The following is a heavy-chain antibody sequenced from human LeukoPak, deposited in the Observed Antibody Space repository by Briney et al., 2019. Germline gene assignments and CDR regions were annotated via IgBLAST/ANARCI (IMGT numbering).Heavy chain of an antibody. V-gene: IGHV4-39*07. D-gene: IGHD3-10*01. CDR1: GGSISSSSYY. J-gene: IGHJ3*02. CDR3: ARDGHVLLWFGESPGAFDI. CDR2: IYYSWST. Sequence: SETLSLTCTVSGGSISSSSYYWGWIRQPPGKGLEWIGSIYYSWSTYYNPSLKSRVTISVDTSKNQFSLKLSSVTAADTAVYYCARDGHVLLWFGESPGAFDIWGQGTMVTVSS.